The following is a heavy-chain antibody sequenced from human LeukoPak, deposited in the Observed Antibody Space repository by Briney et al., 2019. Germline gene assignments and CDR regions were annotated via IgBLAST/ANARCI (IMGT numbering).Heavy chain of an antibody. D-gene: IGHD3-22*01. CDR1: GFTFSSYS. CDR3: ARPALYYYDSSGYYQPRPIIEYFQH. CDR2: IKQDGSEK. J-gene: IGHJ1*01. V-gene: IGHV3-7*01. Sequence: QSGGSLRLSCAASGFTFSSYSMNWVRQAPGKGLEWVANIKQDGSEKYYVDSVKGRFTISRDNAKNSLYLQMNSLRAEDTAVYYCARPALYYYDSSGYYQPRPIIEYFQHWGQGTLVTVSS.